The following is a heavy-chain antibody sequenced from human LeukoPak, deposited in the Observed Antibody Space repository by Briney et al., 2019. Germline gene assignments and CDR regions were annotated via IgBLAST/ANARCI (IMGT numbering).Heavy chain of an antibody. D-gene: IGHD6-19*01. J-gene: IGHJ5*02. CDR2: ISSNGGST. CDR1: GFTFSTYW. Sequence: PGGSLRLSCAASGFTFSTYWMHWVRQAPGKGLEYVSAISSNGGSTYYANSVKGRFTISRDNSKNTLYLQMGSLRAEDMAVYYCARGSEQWLVQNWFDPWGQGTLVTVSS. V-gene: IGHV3-64*01. CDR3: ARGSEQWLVQNWFDP.